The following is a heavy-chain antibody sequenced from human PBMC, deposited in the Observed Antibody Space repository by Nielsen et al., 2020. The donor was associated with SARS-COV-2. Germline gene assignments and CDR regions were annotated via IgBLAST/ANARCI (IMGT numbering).Heavy chain of an antibody. CDR2: IYYSGST. Sequence: SETLSLTCSVSGDSFSIYYWSWIRQPPGKGLEWIGYIYYSGSTNYNPSLESRVTISIGTSKHQFSLRLSSVTAADTAIYYCARERDFWSGYKAFEIWGQGTVVTVSS. V-gene: IGHV4-59*01. CDR1: GDSFSIYY. CDR3: ARERDFWSGYKAFEI. J-gene: IGHJ3*02. D-gene: IGHD3-3*01.